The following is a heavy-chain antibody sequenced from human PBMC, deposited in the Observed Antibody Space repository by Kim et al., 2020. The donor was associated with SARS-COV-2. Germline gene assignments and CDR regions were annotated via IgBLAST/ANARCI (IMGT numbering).Heavy chain of an antibody. CDR2: ISSSSSYT. V-gene: IGHV3-11*06. D-gene: IGHD3-10*01. CDR1: GFTFSDYY. J-gene: IGHJ6*02. Sequence: GGSLRLSCAASGFTFSDYYMSWIRQAPGKGLEWVSYISSSSSYTNYADSVKGRFTISRDNAKNSLYLQMNSLRAEGTAVYYCARDKVTMVRGVKSYYYGMDVWGQGTTVTVSS. CDR3: ARDKVTMVRGVKSYYYGMDV.